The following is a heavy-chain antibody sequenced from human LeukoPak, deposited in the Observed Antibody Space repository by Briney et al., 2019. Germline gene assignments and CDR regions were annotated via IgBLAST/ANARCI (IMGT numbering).Heavy chain of an antibody. CDR2: ISYSGNT. J-gene: IGHJ4*02. CDR3: ASTPSGSSAWYYFDK. CDR1: GGSISGYNYY. V-gene: IGHV4-39*01. D-gene: IGHD6-19*01. Sequence: SETLSLTCTVSGGSISGYNYYWGWIRQPPGKGLEWIGSISYSGNTYYNPSLKSRVTISVDTSKKQFSLKLSSVTAADTAVYYCASTPSGSSAWYYFDKWGQGTLVTVSS.